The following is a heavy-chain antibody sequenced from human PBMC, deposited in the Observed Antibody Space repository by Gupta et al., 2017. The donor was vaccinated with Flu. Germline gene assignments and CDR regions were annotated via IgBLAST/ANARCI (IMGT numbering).Heavy chain of an antibody. Sequence: QLPLQESGPGLVKPSETLSLTCTVSGGSISSSSYYWGWIRQPPGKGLEWIGSIYYSGSTYYNPSLKSRVTISVDTSKNQFSLKLSSVTAAXPAXYYCARXGVVAVDSFFDYWGQGTPVTDSS. CDR1: GGSISSSSYY. CDR2: IYYSGST. CDR3: ARXGVVAVDSFFDY. J-gene: IGHJ4*02. D-gene: IGHD6-19*01. V-gene: IGHV4-39*01.